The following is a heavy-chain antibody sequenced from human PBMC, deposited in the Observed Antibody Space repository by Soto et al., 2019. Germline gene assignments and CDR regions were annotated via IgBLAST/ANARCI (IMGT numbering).Heavy chain of an antibody. CDR3: ASYHRPDYYGSGSYGYGMDV. CDR1: GGTLSSYA. Sequence: SVKVSCKASGGTLSSYAISWVREAPGQGLAWMGGIIPIFGTANYAQKFQGRVTITADESTSTAYMELSSLRSEDTAVYYCASYHRPDYYGSGSYGYGMDVWGQGTTVTVSS. CDR2: IIPIFGTA. J-gene: IGHJ6*02. V-gene: IGHV1-69*13. D-gene: IGHD3-10*01.